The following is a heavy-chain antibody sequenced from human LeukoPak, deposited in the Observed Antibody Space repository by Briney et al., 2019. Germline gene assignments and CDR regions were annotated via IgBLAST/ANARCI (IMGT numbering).Heavy chain of an antibody. CDR3: ARESVAAAGTQDY. J-gene: IGHJ4*02. Sequence: GGSLRLSCAASGFTFSSYAISWVRQAPGQGLEWMGGIIPIFGTANYAQKFQGRVTITADESTSTAYMELSSLRSEDTAVYYCARESVAAAGTQDYWGQGTLVTVSS. CDR2: IIPIFGTA. CDR1: GFTFSSYA. V-gene: IGHV1-69*01. D-gene: IGHD6-13*01.